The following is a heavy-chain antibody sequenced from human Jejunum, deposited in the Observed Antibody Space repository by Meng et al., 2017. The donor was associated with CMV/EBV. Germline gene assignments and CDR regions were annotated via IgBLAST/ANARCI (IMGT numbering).Heavy chain of an antibody. CDR1: GFSLSTSGVG. J-gene: IGHJ4*02. D-gene: IGHD4-17*01. V-gene: IGHV2-5*02. CDR3: AHRHRLRDFDY. Sequence: QTTLKESCPTLVKPTQTLTLTFTFSGFSLSTSGVGVGWIRQPPGKALEWLALIYWDDDKRYSPSLKNRLTITKDTSKNQVVLTLTNIDPVDTATYYCAHRHRLRDFDYWGQGTLVTVSS. CDR2: IYWDDDK.